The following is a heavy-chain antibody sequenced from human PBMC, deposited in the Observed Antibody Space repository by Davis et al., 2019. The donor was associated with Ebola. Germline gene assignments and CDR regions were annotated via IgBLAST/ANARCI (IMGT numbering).Heavy chain of an antibody. D-gene: IGHD2-15*01. Sequence: GGSLRLSCAASGFTFSSYSMNWVRQAPGKGLEWVSSISSSSSYIYYADSVKGRFTISRDNAKNSLYLQMNSLRAEDTAVYYCARANIVVVVAATGGYYFDYWGQGTLVTVSS. V-gene: IGHV3-21*01. CDR3: ARANIVVVVAATGGYYFDY. CDR2: ISSSSSYI. J-gene: IGHJ4*02. CDR1: GFTFSSYS.